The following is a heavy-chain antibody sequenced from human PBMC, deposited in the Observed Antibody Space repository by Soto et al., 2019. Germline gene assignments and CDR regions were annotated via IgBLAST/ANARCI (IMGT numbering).Heavy chain of an antibody. Sequence: GGSLRLSCAASGFTFSSYAMSWVRQAPGKGLEWVSAISGSGGSTYYADSVKGRFTISRDNSKNTLYLQMNSLRAEDTAVYYCAQYDILTGYTRSFVYWGQGTLVTVSS. CDR2: ISGSGGST. CDR3: AQYDILTGYTRSFVY. J-gene: IGHJ4*02. V-gene: IGHV3-23*01. CDR1: GFTFSSYA. D-gene: IGHD3-9*01.